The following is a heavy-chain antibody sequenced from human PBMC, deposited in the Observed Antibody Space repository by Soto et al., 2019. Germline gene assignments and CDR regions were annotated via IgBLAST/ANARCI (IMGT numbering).Heavy chain of an antibody. CDR1: GFTFSSYG. Sequence: GGSLRLSCAASGFTFSSYGMHWVRQAPGKGLEWVAVISYDGSNKYYADSVKGRFTISRDNSKNTLYLQMNSLRAEDTAVYYCAKDLKGAAAKEVSDYWGQGTLVTVSS. CDR2: ISYDGSNK. CDR3: AKDLKGAAAKEVSDY. V-gene: IGHV3-30*18. D-gene: IGHD2-2*01. J-gene: IGHJ4*02.